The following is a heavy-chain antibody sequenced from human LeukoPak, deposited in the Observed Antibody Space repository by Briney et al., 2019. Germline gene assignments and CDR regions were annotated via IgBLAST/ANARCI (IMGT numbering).Heavy chain of an antibody. D-gene: IGHD1-26*01. J-gene: IGHJ5*02. CDR3: ARDYSGEWEQLTGWWFDP. Sequence: GASVKVSCKASGYTFTKEAISWVRQAPGQGLEWMGGIIPIFGTANYAQKFQGRVTITADESTRTVYMELSDLRPEDTAVYYCARDYSGEWEQLTGWWFDPWGQGTLVIVSS. CDR2: IIPIFGTA. V-gene: IGHV1-69*13. CDR1: GYTFTKEA.